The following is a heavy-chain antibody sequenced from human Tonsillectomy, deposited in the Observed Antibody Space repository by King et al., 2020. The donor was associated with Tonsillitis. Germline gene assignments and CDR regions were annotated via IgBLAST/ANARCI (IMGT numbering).Heavy chain of an antibody. J-gene: IGHJ4*02. CDR3: AKERRYYYVFDY. Sequence: VQLVESGGGVVQPGRSLRLSCVASGFSFSSYGMHWVRQAPGKGLEWVAVISYDGSNKYYADSVKGQFTISRDNSKNTLYLQMNSLRAEDTAMYYCAKERRYYYVFDYWGQGTLVTVSS. CDR1: GFSFSSYG. D-gene: IGHD2/OR15-2a*01. CDR2: ISYDGSNK. V-gene: IGHV3-30*18.